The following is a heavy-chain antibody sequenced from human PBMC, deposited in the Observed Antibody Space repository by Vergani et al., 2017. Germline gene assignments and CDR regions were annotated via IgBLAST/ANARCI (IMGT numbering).Heavy chain of an antibody. CDR2: IYTSGST. D-gene: IGHD2-2*02. CDR1: GGSISSYY. V-gene: IGHV4-4*07. J-gene: IGHJ6*03. CDR3: ARDIVVVVPAVIRAYYYYYMDV. Sequence: QVQLQESGPGLVKPSETLYLTCTVSGGSISSYYWSWIRQPAGKGLEWIGSIYTSGSTNYNPSLKSRVTMSVDTSKNQFSLELSSVTAADTAVYYCARDIVVVVPAVIRAYYYYYMDVWGKGTTVTVSS.